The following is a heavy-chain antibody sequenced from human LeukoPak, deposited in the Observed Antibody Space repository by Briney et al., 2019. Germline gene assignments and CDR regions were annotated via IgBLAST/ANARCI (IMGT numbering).Heavy chain of an antibody. CDR2: IYHSGYT. J-gene: IGHJ4*02. CDR3: ARAQWEQPFDY. Sequence: SETLSLTCTVSGYSISSGYYWGWVRQPPGKGPEWIGCIYHSGYTYYSPSLESRVVKSVDMSKNQFSLNLNSVTAADTAVYYCARAQWEQPFDYWGQGTQVTVSS. V-gene: IGHV4-38-2*02. D-gene: IGHD1-26*01. CDR1: GYSISSGYY.